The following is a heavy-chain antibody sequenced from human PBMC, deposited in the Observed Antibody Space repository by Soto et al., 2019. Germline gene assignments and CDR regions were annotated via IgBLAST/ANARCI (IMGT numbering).Heavy chain of an antibody. CDR3: ARGRYGDY. CDR2: ISAHNGNT. D-gene: IGHD1-1*01. V-gene: IGHV1-18*01. Sequence: QVHLVQSGAEVKKPGASVKVSYRGSGYAFTIYGITWVRQAPGQGLEWMGWISAHNGNTNYAQKLQGRVTVTRDTSTSTSYMELRSLRSDDTAVYYCARGRYGDYWGQGALVTVSP. CDR1: GYAFTIYG. J-gene: IGHJ4*02.